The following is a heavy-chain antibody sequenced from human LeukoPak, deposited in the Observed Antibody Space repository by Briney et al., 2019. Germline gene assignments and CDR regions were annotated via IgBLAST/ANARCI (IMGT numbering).Heavy chain of an antibody. CDR2: IQDSGGAK. CDR1: GLTFSTYW. CDR3: ASARSAGIHDF. Sequence: GGSLRLSCAASGLTFSTYWVSWVRQAPGKGLEWVANIQDSGGAKHYVDSVRGRFTISRDNAKNSLFLQLDSLRVEDTALYYCASARSAGIHDFWGQGTLVTVSS. J-gene: IGHJ4*02. V-gene: IGHV3-7*01.